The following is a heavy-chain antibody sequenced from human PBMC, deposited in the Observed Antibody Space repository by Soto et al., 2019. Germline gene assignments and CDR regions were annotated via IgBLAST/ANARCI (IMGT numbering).Heavy chain of an antibody. CDR1: GGSISSGGYS. CDR2: IYHSGST. CDR3: ARGQVVAAQH. Sequence: QLQLQESGSGLVKPSQTLSLTCAVSGGSISSGGYSWSWIRQPPGKGLEWIGYIYHSGSTYYNPALKRRVTLAVDRSKTQFPLKLSSVTAADTAVYSCARGQVVAAQHWGQGTLVTVSS. J-gene: IGHJ4*02. V-gene: IGHV4-30-2*01. D-gene: IGHD2-15*01.